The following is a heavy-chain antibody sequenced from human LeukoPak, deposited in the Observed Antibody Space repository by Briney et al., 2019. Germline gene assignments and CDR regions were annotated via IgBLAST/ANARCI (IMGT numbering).Heavy chain of an antibody. D-gene: IGHD5-12*01. CDR1: GFTVSSNY. CDR2: IYSGGST. CDR3: ARDSGSDSGYDFGWFDP. Sequence: GGSLRLSCAASGFTVSSNYMSWVRQAPGRGLEWVSVIYSGGSTYYADSAKGRFTISRDNSKNTLYLQMNSLRAEDTAVYYCARDSGSDSGYDFGWFDPWGQGTLVTVSS. V-gene: IGHV3-66*01. J-gene: IGHJ5*02.